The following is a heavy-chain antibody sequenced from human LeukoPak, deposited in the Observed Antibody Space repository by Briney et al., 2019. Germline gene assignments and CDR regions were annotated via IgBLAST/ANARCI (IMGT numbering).Heavy chain of an antibody. CDR1: GFTFSSYS. CDR3: ARVLRYCSGGNCYSGGLGYMDV. CDR2: ISSSSYI. V-gene: IGHV3-21*04. D-gene: IGHD2-15*01. J-gene: IGHJ6*03. Sequence: PGGSLRLSCAASGFTFSSYSMNWVRQAPGKGLEWVSSISSSSYIYYADSVKGRFTISRDNAKNSLFLQMNSLRAEDTAVYYCARVLRYCSGGNCYSGGLGYMDVWGKGTTVTISS.